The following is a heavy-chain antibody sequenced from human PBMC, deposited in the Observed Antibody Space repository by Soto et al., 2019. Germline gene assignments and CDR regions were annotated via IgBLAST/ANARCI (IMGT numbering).Heavy chain of an antibody. J-gene: IGHJ4*02. V-gene: IGHV1-69*05. CDR1: GGNFSSNG. CDR2: IIPTFGTT. Sequence: ASVKVSCKAPGGNFSSNGIRWVRQAPGQGLELMGGIIPTFGTTNYAQKFQGRVTMTRNTSISTAYTELSSLRSEDTAVYYCASGHIVATTLDYWGQGTLVTVSS. CDR3: ASGHIVATTLDY. D-gene: IGHD5-12*01.